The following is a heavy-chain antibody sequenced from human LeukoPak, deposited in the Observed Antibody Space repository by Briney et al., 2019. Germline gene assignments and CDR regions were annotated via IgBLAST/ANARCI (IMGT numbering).Heavy chain of an antibody. D-gene: IGHD3-22*01. CDR1: GYSFTSYW. J-gene: IGHJ6*03. V-gene: IGHV5-51*01. CDR2: IYPGDSDT. Sequence: GESLKISCKGSGYSFTSYWIGWVRQMPGKGLEWMGIIYPGDSDTRYSPSFQGQVTISADKSISTAYLQWSSLKASDTAMYYCARHESTYDSSGYYYPYYYMDVWGKGTTVTVSS. CDR3: ARHESTYDSSGYYYPYYYMDV.